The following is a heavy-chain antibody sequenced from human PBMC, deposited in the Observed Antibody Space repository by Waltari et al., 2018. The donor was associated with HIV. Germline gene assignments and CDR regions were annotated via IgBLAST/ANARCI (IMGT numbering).Heavy chain of an antibody. CDR2: IYYSGST. CDR3: ARGSIVAVPAAIWVVAATPVLAFDI. CDR1: GGSISSGGYS. J-gene: IGHJ3*02. V-gene: IGHV4-31*03. Sequence: QVQLQESGPGLVKTSQTLSLTCTVSGGSISSGGYSWSWIPQHPGKGLEWIGYIYYSGSTYYNPSLKSRVTISVDTSKNQFSLKLSSVTAADTAVYYCARGSIVAVPAAIWVVAATPVLAFDIWGQGTMVTVSS. D-gene: IGHD2-2*01.